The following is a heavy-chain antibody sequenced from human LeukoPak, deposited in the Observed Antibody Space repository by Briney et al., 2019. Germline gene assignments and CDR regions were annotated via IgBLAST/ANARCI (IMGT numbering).Heavy chain of an antibody. Sequence: NASETLSLTCTVSGASISSYYWSWIRQPPGKGLEWIGYIDYSGSTNYTPSLKSRVTISVDTSKNQFSLKLSSVTAADTALYYCAREAWVSGDSKYRYYGIGVWGQGTTVTVSS. D-gene: IGHD4-17*01. J-gene: IGHJ6*02. CDR2: IDYSGST. CDR3: AREAWVSGDSKYRYYGIGV. V-gene: IGHV4-59*01. CDR1: GASISSYY.